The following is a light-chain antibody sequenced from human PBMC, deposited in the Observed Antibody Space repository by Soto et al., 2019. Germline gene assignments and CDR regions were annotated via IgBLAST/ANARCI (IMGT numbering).Light chain of an antibody. J-gene: IGLJ2*01. CDR1: SSNIGAGYD. CDR2: GNT. Sequence: QSVLTQPPSVSGAPGQRVTISCTGSSSNIGAGYDVHWYQQFPGTTPKFLIYGNTNRPSGVPDRFSASKSGTSASLDITGLQAEDGAEYFCQSYDSSLTVVFGGGTKLTVL. V-gene: IGLV1-40*01. CDR3: QSYDSSLTVV.